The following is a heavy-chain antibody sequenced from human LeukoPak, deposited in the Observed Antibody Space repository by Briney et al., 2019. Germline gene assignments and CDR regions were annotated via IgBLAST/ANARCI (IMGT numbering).Heavy chain of an antibody. CDR2: ISYDGSNK. V-gene: IGHV3-30*04. J-gene: IGHJ4*02. Sequence: GRSLRLSCAASGFTFSSYAMHWVRQAPGKGLEWVAVISYDGSNKYYADSVKGRFTISRDNSKNTLYLQMNSLGAEDTAVYYCARTRIGSYHFDYWGQGTLVTVSS. D-gene: IGHD1-26*01. CDR3: ARTRIGSYHFDY. CDR1: GFTFSSYA.